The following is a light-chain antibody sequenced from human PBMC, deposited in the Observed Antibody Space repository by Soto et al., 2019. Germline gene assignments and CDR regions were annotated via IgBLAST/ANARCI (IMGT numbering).Light chain of an antibody. CDR2: DAL. V-gene: IGKV1-5*01. CDR3: QQYATYVRYN. CDR1: HSISSR. J-gene: IGKJ2*01. Sequence: DIQMTQSPSTLSASVGEIVTITCRASHSISSRLAWYPKKPGKAPKLLLYDALNLESGVPSRFSGSGSGAVFTRCIGSLQPNDFATYFCQQYATYVRYNFGQGNKLEIK.